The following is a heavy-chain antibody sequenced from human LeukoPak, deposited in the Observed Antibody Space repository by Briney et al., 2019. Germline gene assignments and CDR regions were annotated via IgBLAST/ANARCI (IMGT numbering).Heavy chain of an antibody. Sequence: SETLSLTCAVYGGSFSGYYRSWIRQPPGKGLEWIGEINHSGSTNYNPSLKSRVTISVDTSKNQFSLKLSSVTAADTAVYYCASLAMVRGVKFDYWGQGTLVTVSS. D-gene: IGHD3-10*01. V-gene: IGHV4-34*01. J-gene: IGHJ4*02. CDR3: ASLAMVRGVKFDY. CDR1: GGSFSGYY. CDR2: INHSGST.